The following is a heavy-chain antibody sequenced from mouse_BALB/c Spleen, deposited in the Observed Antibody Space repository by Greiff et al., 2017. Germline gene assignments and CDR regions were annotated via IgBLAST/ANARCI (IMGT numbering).Heavy chain of an antibody. CDR2: ISYSGST. CDR1: GYSITSDYA. CDR3: ARSYGNYYAWFAY. D-gene: IGHD2-1*01. V-gene: IGHV3-2*02. J-gene: IGHJ3*01. Sequence: EVQLVESGPGLVKPSQSLSLTCTVTGYSITSDYAWNWIRQFPGNKLEWMGYISYSGSTSYNPSLKSRISITRDTSKNQFFLQLNSVTTEDTATYYCARSYGNYYAWFAYWGQGTLVTVSA.